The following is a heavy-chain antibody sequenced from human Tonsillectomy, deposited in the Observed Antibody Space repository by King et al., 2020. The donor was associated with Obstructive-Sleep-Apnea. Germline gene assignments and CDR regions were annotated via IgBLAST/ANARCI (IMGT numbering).Heavy chain of an antibody. CDR1: GLAFSTFS. CDR2: INSDGSST. J-gene: IGHJ4*02. V-gene: IGHV3-64*01. CDR3: ARERGAWSEYEK. Sequence: VQLVESGGGLVQPGGSLRLSCVASGLAFSTFSMHWFRQPPGKGLEYVSAINSDGSSTSYANSVRGRFTISRDNSKNTLFLQMGGLRAEDTAVYYCARERGAWSEYEKWGQGTLVTVSS. D-gene: IGHD3-3*01.